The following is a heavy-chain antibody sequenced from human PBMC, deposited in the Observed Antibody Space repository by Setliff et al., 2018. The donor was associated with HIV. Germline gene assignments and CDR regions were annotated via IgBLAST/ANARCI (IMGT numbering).Heavy chain of an antibody. D-gene: IGHD6-19*01. CDR1: GFTFSTYW. J-gene: IGHJ4*02. V-gene: IGHV3-7*01. CDR2: IKQDGSEE. Sequence: GGSLRLSCAASGFTFSTYWMIWVRQAPGKGLEWVAKIKQDGSEEYYVDSVKGRFTISRDNAKNSVYLQMNSLRVEDTAMYYCTKDHLSGWASDCWGQGTLVAVSS. CDR3: TKDHLSGWASDC.